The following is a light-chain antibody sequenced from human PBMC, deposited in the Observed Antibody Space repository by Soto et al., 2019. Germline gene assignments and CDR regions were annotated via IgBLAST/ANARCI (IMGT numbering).Light chain of an antibody. CDR2: TTS. J-gene: IGKJ2*01. V-gene: IGKV1-39*01. CDR3: QQSYSTPFYT. Sequence: DIQMTQSPSSLSASVGDRVTITCRASQSIDTYLNWYQHKPGEAPKLLIYTTSTLQSGVPSRFSDSGSGTDFTLTISSLQPDDFATYYYQQSYSTPFYTFGQGTKVEIQ. CDR1: QSIDTY.